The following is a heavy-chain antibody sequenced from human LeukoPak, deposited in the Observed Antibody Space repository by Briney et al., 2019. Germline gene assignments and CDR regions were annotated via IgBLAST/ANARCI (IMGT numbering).Heavy chain of an antibody. CDR3: ATIDPYDF. CDR2: VYHSGST. D-gene: IGHD1-26*01. J-gene: IGHJ4*02. CDR1: GYSISSGYY. V-gene: IGHV4-38-2*02. Sequence: SETLSLTCTVSGYSISSGYYWGWIWQPPGKGLEWIGSVYHSGSTYYTPSLKSRVTILVDTSKNQFSLRLSSVTAADTAVYYCATIDPYDFWGQGTLVTVSS.